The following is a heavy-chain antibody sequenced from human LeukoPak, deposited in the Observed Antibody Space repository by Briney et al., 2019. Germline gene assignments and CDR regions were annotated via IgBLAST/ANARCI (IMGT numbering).Heavy chain of an antibody. CDR2: IYYSGTA. Sequence: KPSETLSLTCTVSGGSISSYYWNWIRQPPGKGLEWIGYIYYSGTANYNPSLKSRVTISVVTSKNQFSLKLSSVTAADTAVYYCARGVYIAAAQYGYWGQGTLVTVSS. J-gene: IGHJ4*02. CDR3: ARGVYIAAAQYGY. CDR1: GGSISSYY. D-gene: IGHD6-13*01. V-gene: IGHV4-59*01.